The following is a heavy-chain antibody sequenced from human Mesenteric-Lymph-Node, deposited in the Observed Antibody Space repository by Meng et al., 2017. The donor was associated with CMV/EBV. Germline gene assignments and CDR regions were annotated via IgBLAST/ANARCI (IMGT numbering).Heavy chain of an antibody. V-gene: IGHV1-69*04. Sequence: SVKVSCKTSGYTFTSYGFSWVRQAPGQGLEWMGRIIPILGIANYAQKFQGRVTITADKSTSTAYMELSSLRSEDTAVYYCARDRGAVRYQLLHHSALFDPWGQGTLVTVSS. CDR1: GYTFTSYG. J-gene: IGHJ5*02. CDR2: IIPILGIA. CDR3: ARDRGAVRYQLLHHSALFDP. D-gene: IGHD2-2*01.